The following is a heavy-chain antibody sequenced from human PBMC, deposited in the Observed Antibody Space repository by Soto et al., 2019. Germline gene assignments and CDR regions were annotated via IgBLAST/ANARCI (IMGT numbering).Heavy chain of an antibody. V-gene: IGHV3-7*01. CDR1: GFTYSSYW. D-gene: IGHD6-19*01. Sequence: PGGSLRLSCVASGFTYSSYWMSWVRQAPGKGLEWVANIKQDGSEKYYVDSVKGRFTISRDNAKNSLYLQMNSLRAEDTAVYYCAIYSWGLVSNYYAFWGQGTLVIGSS. CDR3: AIYSWGLVSNYYAF. CDR2: IKQDGSEK. J-gene: IGHJ4*02.